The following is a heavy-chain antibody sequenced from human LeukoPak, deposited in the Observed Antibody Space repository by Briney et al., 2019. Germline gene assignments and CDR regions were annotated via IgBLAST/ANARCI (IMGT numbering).Heavy chain of an antibody. CDR3: ARDRRRDGYKLDAFDI. CDR2: ISYDGSNK. CDR1: AFTFSSYA. D-gene: IGHD5-24*01. J-gene: IGHJ3*02. V-gene: IGHV3-30-3*01. Sequence: PGRSLRLSCAASAFTFSSYAMDWVRQAPGKGLEWVAVISYDGSNKDYADSVKGRFTISRDNSKNTLYLQMNSLRAEDTAVYYCARDRRRDGYKLDAFDIWGQGTMVTVSS.